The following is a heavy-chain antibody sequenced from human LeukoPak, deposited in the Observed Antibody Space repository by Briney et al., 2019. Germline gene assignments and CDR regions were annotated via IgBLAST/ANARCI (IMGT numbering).Heavy chain of an antibody. CDR1: GFSFSNWA. V-gene: IGHV3-23*01. J-gene: IGHJ4*02. CDR2: FTRNATTT. Sequence: PGGSLRLSCAASGFSFSNWAMSWMHQAAGKGLEWVSGFTRNATTTPHASAVKACFNTSRDNSKTTLYLQMNSLRAEDTAVYYCAKGPSSSWYERYGDYWGQGTLVTVSS. CDR3: AKGPSSSWYERYGDY. D-gene: IGHD6-13*01.